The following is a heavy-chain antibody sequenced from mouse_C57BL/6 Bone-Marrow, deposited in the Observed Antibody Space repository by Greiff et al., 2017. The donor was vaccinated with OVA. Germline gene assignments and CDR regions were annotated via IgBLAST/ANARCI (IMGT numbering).Heavy chain of an antibody. D-gene: IGHD1-1*01. CDR1: GFTFSSYA. V-gene: IGHV5-4*03. CDR2: ISDGGSYT. Sequence: EVMLVESGGGLVKPGGSLKLSCAASGFTFSSYAMSWVRQTPEKRLEWVATISDGGSYTYYPDNVKGRFTISRDNAKNNLYLQMSHLKSEDTAMYYCARIYYYGSSYPRYWYVDVWGTGTTVTVSS. J-gene: IGHJ1*03. CDR3: ARIYYYGSSYPRYWYVDV.